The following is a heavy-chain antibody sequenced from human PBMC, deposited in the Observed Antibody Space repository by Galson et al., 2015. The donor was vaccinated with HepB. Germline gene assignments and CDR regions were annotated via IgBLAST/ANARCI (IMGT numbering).Heavy chain of an antibody. J-gene: IGHJ6*02. CDR1: GYTFNTYA. CDR2: ISANSGYT. D-gene: IGHD2-2*01. CDR3: ARDCSSATCLYGMDV. V-gene: IGHV1-18*04. Sequence: SVKVSCKGSGYTFNTYAYSWVRQAPGQGLEWMGWISANSGYTNYAQKLTGRVTMSTDTSTSTAFMELRSLRSDDTAVYYCARDCSSATCLYGMDVWGQGTTVTVSS.